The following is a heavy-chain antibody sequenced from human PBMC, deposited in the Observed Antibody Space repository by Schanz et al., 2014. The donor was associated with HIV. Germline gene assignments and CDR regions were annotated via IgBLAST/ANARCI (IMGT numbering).Heavy chain of an antibody. CDR2: ISWNSGSK. D-gene: IGHD1-26*01. Sequence: EVQLVESGGGLVQPGRSLRLSCATSGFFLDDYAMHWVRQAPGKGLEWVSGISWNSGSKGYAESVKGRFTISRDNAKNTLYLQMNSLRAEDTAMYYCTVSPAQVGGYWGQGTLVTVSS. CDR3: TVSPAQVGGY. V-gene: IGHV3-9*01. J-gene: IGHJ4*02. CDR1: GFFLDDYA.